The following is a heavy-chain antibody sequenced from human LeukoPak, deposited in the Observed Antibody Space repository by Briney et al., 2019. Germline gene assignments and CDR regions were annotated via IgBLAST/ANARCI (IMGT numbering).Heavy chain of an antibody. J-gene: IGHJ4*02. D-gene: IGHD3-16*02. CDR1: GFTFSTYG. CDR2: IRYDGSIK. CDR3: TRGAPLITFGGLIVNY. V-gene: IGHV3-30*02. Sequence: GGSLRLSCVGSGFTFSTYGMHWVRQAPGKGLDWVAFIRYDGSIKYYADSVKGRFTISRDNSKNTLYLQMNSLRTEGTAVYYCTRGAPLITFGGLIVNYWGQGTLVTVSS.